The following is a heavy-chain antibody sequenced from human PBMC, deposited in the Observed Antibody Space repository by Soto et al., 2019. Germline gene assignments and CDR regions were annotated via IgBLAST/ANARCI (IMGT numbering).Heavy chain of an antibody. CDR1: GFTFSSYA. Sequence: GGSLRLSCAASGFTFSSYAMHWVRQAPGKGLEWVAVISYDGSNKYYADSVKGRFTISRDNSKNTLYLQMNSLRAEDTAVYYCARPLVGPFDYWGQGTLVTVSS. CDR3: ARPLVGPFDY. V-gene: IGHV3-30-3*01. J-gene: IGHJ4*02. D-gene: IGHD1-26*01. CDR2: ISYDGSNK.